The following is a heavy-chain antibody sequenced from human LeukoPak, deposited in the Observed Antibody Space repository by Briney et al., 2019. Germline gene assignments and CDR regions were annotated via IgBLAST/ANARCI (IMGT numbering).Heavy chain of an antibody. Sequence: GGSLRLSCAASGFTFSNAWMSWVRQAPGKGLEWVSYISSSGSTIYYADSVKGRFTISRDNAKSSLYLQVNSLRAEDTALYYCARSGDYGESFDSWGQGTLVTVSS. CDR1: GFTFSNAW. D-gene: IGHD4-17*01. CDR2: ISSSGSTI. J-gene: IGHJ4*02. CDR3: ARSGDYGESFDS. V-gene: IGHV3-11*01.